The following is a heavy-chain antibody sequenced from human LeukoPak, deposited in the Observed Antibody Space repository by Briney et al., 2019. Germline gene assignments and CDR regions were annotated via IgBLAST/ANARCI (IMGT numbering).Heavy chain of an antibody. J-gene: IGHJ1*01. CDR3: ARGGAARLHFQN. D-gene: IGHD6-6*01. Sequence: SETLSLTCTVSGGSISSYYWTWIRQPPGKGLEWIGYIYYSGSTNYNPSLKSRVTISVDTSKNQFSLKLSSVTAADTAVYYCARGGAARLHFQNWGQGTLVTVSS. V-gene: IGHV4-59*01. CDR2: IYYSGST. CDR1: GGSISSYY.